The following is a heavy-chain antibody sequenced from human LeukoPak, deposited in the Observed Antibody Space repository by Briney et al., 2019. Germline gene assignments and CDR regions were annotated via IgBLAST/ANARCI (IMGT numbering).Heavy chain of an antibody. CDR1: GLTYSIYS. D-gene: IGHD6-6*01. J-gene: IGHJ4*02. CDR2: ISSSSSYI. Sequence: PGGSQRLSCAASGLTYSIYSMNWVPRAPGKGLEWVSSISSSSSYIHYADSVKRRYTISRDNAKNSLYLQMNSLRAEDTAVYYCASELMDSSSSYTPYWGQGTLVTVPS. V-gene: IGHV3-21*01. CDR3: ASELMDSSSSYTPY.